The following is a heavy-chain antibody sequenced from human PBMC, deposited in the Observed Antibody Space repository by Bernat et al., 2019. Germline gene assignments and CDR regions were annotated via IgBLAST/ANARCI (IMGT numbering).Heavy chain of an antibody. CDR3: ARAPEQSKHYYFDY. D-gene: IGHD1-14*01. Sequence: QLQLQESGSGLVKPSQTLSLTCAVSGGSISSGGYSWSWIRQPPGKGLEWIGYIYHSGSTYYNPSLKSRVTISVDRSKNQFSLKLSSVTAADTAVYYCARAPEQSKHYYFDYWGQGTLVTVSS. J-gene: IGHJ4*02. CDR2: IYHSGST. V-gene: IGHV4-30-2*01. CDR1: GGSISSGGYS.